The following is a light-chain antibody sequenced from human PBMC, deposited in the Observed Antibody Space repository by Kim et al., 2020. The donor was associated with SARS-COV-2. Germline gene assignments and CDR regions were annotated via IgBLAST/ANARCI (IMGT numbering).Light chain of an antibody. CDR2: DAS. J-gene: IGKJ4*01. CDR3: QQFSTYPLI. CDR1: QGIRSA. Sequence: ATQLTQSPSSLSASVGDRVTITCRASQGIRSALAWYQQKPGKTPNLLIYDASSLKNGVPSRFSGSGSGTDFTLTISSLQPEDFATYYCQQFSTYPLIFGGGTKVDIK. V-gene: IGKV1-13*02.